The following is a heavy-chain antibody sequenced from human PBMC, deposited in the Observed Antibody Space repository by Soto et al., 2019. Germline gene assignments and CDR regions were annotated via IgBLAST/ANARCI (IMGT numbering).Heavy chain of an antibody. CDR2: IYYSGST. V-gene: IGHV4-39*01. D-gene: IGHD6-19*01. J-gene: IGHJ6*03. Sequence: SETLSLTCTVSGGSISSSSYYWGWIRQPPGKGLEWIGSIYYSGSTYYNPSLKSRVTISVDTSKNQFSLKLSSVTAADTAVYYCARRGAAVAGTGYYYYMDVWGKGTTVTVSS. CDR1: GGSISSSSYY. CDR3: ARRGAAVAGTGYYYYMDV.